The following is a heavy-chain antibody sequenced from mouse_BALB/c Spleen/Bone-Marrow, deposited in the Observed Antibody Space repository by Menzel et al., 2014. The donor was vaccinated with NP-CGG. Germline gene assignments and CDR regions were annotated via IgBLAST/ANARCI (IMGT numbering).Heavy chain of an antibody. CDR3: SRLSYYGRFAY. J-gene: IGHJ3*01. V-gene: IGHV4-1*02. CDR1: GFDFSRYW. D-gene: IGHD1-1*01. Sequence: EVQVVESGGGLVQPGGSLKLSCAASGFDFSRYWMSWVRQAPGKGLEWIGEINPDSSTINYTPSLKDKFIISRDNAKNTLYLQIGKVRSEDTALYYCSRLSYYGRFAYWGQGTLVTVSA. CDR2: INPDSSTI.